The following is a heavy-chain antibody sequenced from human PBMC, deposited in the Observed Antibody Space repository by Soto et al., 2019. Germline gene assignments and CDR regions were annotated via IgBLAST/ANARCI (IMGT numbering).Heavy chain of an antibody. CDR1: GFTVSSKY. CDR3: AREGSMDV. J-gene: IGHJ6*02. CDR2: IWSAGLI. V-gene: IGHV3-53*01. Sequence: AGSLRLSCAASGFTVSSKYMSWVRQAPGKGLEWVSIIWSAGLIYYADSVRGRFTISRDISKNILYLEMTSLRADDSAFYYCAREGSMDVWCQATTVTLSS.